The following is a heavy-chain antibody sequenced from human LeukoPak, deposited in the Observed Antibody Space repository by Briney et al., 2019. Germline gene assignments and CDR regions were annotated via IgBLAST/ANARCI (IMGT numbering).Heavy chain of an antibody. Sequence: SETLSLTCTVSGGSISRSSYFWSWISQPPGKGLEWIGSFYYSGSTYYNPSPKSRVTISVDTSKNQFSLKLSSVTAADTAVYFCARDYGDHAFDCWGQGTLVTVSS. J-gene: IGHJ4*02. CDR2: FYYSGST. D-gene: IGHD4-17*01. CDR3: ARDYGDHAFDC. CDR1: GGSISRSSYF. V-gene: IGHV4-39*02.